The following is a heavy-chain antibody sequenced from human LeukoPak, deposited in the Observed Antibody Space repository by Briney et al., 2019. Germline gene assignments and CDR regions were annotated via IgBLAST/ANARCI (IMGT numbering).Heavy chain of an antibody. CDR2: IWYDGSNK. Sequence: GGSLRLSCAASGFTFSSYGMHWVRQAPGKGLEWVAVIWYDGSNKYYADSVKGRFTISRDNSKTTLYLKMNSLRAEDTAVYYCAREAYCGGDCYSGGPPFDYWGQGTLVTVSS. CDR3: AREAYCGGDCYSGGPPFDY. V-gene: IGHV3-33*01. J-gene: IGHJ4*02. D-gene: IGHD2-21*02. CDR1: GFTFSSYG.